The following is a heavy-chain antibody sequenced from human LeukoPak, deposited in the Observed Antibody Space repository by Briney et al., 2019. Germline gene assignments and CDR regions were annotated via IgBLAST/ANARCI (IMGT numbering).Heavy chain of an antibody. CDR1: GYTFTGYY. CDR3: AREYSSGWYEYFDY. J-gene: IGHJ4*02. D-gene: IGHD6-19*01. CDR2: INPNSGGT. Sequence: ASVKVSCKASGYTFTGYYTHWVRQAPGQGLEWMGRINPNSGGTNYAQKFQGRVTMTRDTSISTAYMELSRLRSDDTAVYYCAREYSSGWYEYFDYWGQGTLVTVSS. V-gene: IGHV1-2*06.